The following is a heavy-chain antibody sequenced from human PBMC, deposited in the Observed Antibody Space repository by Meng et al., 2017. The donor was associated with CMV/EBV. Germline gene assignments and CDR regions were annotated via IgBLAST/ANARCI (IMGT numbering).Heavy chain of an antibody. CDR1: GFTFDDYG. CDR3: TTLYYYDSSGLNY. D-gene: IGHD3-22*01. V-gene: IGHV3-15*01. Sequence: GGSLRLSCVASGFTFDDYGMSWVRQAPGKGLEWVGRIKSKTDGGTTDYAAPVKGRFTISRDDSKNTLYLQMNSLKTEDTAVYYCTTLYYYDSSGLNYWGQGTLVTVSS. CDR2: IKSKTDGGTT. J-gene: IGHJ4*02.